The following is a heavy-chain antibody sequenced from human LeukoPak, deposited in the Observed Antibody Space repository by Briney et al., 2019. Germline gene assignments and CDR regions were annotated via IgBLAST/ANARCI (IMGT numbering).Heavy chain of an antibody. Sequence: PSETLSLTCAVYGGSFSGYYWSWIRQPPGKGLEWIGEINHSGSTNYNPSLKSRVTISVDTSKNQFSLKLSSVTAADTAVYYCARGPRYSSGWYRPYYYYMDVWGKGTTVTVSS. CDR1: GGSFSGYY. J-gene: IGHJ6*03. D-gene: IGHD6-19*01. CDR2: INHSGST. V-gene: IGHV4-34*01. CDR3: ARGPRYSSGWYRPYYYYMDV.